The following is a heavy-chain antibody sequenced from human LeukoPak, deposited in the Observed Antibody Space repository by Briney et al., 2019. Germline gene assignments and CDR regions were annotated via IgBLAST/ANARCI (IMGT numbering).Heavy chain of an antibody. Sequence: KPSETLSLTCTVSGGSISSYYWSWIRQPPGKGLEWIGYIYYSGSTNYNPSLKSRVTISVDTSKNQFSLKLSSVTAADTAVYYCASGPLLGATGPGKDYRGQGTLVTVSS. J-gene: IGHJ4*02. CDR2: IYYSGST. CDR1: GGSISSYY. V-gene: IGHV4-59*08. D-gene: IGHD1-26*01. CDR3: ASGPLLGATGPGKDY.